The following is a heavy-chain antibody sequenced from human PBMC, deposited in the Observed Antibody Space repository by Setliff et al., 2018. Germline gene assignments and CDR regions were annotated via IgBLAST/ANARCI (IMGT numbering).Heavy chain of an antibody. V-gene: IGHV5-51*01. Sequence: GESLKISCKGSGYSFSTCWIGWVRQMPGKGLEWMGIIYPGDSITRYSPSFQGQVTISVDKSINTAYLQWSSLGASDTAMYYCARPRGSGSYYLDYWGQGTLVTAPQ. J-gene: IGHJ4*02. CDR1: GYSFSTCW. CDR2: IYPGDSIT. D-gene: IGHD3-10*01. CDR3: ARPRGSGSYYLDY.